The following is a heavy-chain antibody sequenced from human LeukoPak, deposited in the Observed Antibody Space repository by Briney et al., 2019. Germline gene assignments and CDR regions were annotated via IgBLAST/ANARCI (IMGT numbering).Heavy chain of an antibody. J-gene: IGHJ6*02. CDR2: ISAYNGNT. CDR1: GYTFTSSG. Sequence: GASVKASCKASGYTFTSSGISWVRQAPGQRLEWMGWISAYNGNTNYAQKLQGRVTMTTDTSTSTAYTELRSLRSDDPAVYYCARFQYSYGYRNYCYYGMDVWGQGTTVTVSS. V-gene: IGHV1-18*01. CDR3: ARFQYSYGYRNYCYYGMDV. D-gene: IGHD5-18*01.